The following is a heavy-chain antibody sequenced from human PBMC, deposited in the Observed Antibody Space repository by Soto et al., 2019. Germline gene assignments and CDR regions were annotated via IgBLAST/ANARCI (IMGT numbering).Heavy chain of an antibody. Sequence: QVQLVQSGAEVKKPGASVKVSCKASAYAFSTYAVHWVRRAPGQRLEWMGWISPGNGNTKYSQKFQGRITITRDTSASTAYMELSRLRSEDTALYYCARVGIQHYFDYWGQGTLVTVSS. CDR3: ARVGIQHYFDY. CDR2: ISPGNGNT. V-gene: IGHV1-3*01. CDR1: AYAFSTYA. D-gene: IGHD5-18*01. J-gene: IGHJ4*02.